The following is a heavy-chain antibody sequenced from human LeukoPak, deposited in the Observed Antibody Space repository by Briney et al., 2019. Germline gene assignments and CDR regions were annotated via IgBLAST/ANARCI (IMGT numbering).Heavy chain of an antibody. J-gene: IGHJ4*02. CDR1: GGSISSSTYY. D-gene: IGHD6-13*01. CDR2: IYTSGST. V-gene: IGHV4-61*02. CDR3: ARAVAAAGTSPFDY. Sequence: SETLSLTCTVSGGSISSSTYYWSWIRQPAGKGLEWIGRIYTSGSTNYNPSLKSRVTMSVDTSKNQFSLKLSSVTAADTAVYYCARAVAAAGTSPFDYWGQGTLVTVSS.